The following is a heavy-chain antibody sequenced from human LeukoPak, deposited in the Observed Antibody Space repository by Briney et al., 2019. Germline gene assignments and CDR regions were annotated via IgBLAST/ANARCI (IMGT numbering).Heavy chain of an antibody. CDR3: ARSLRGSASSEDYYYYYMDV. J-gene: IGHJ6*03. Sequence: PSETLSLTCTVSGGSISSGSSYWSWSRQPAGKGLEWIGRIYTSGSTSYNPSLKSRITISVDTSKNQFSLKLSSVTAADTAVYYCARSLRGSASSEDYYYYYMDVWGKGTTVTVSS. D-gene: IGHD2-15*01. CDR1: GGSISSGSSY. V-gene: IGHV4-61*02. CDR2: IYTSGST.